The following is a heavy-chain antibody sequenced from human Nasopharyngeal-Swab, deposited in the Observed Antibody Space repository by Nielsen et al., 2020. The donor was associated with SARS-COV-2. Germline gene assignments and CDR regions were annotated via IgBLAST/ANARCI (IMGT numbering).Heavy chain of an antibody. Sequence: GESLKISCSASGFTFSNFAMHWVRQAPGKGLEFVSAIDNNGGATYYADSVKGRFTISRDNSKNTLHLQMNSLRVEDTGVYYCAKDLHSSSWPVGYWGQGTLVTVSS. V-gene: IGHV3-64*04. CDR1: GFTFSNFA. J-gene: IGHJ4*02. CDR3: AKDLHSSSWPVGY. CDR2: IDNNGGAT. D-gene: IGHD6-6*01.